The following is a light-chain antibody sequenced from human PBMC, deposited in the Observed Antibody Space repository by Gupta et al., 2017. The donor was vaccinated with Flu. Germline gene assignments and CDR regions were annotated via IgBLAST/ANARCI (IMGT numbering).Light chain of an antibody. CDR3: QRDNTSVS. CDR1: ESVDDKY. Sequence: PGTLSLSPGERATLSCRASESVDDKYLEWYKHAPGQTPRLLIFGASYRANGIPDRFSGNGSGTDFTLTSNRRDPEDSAVYYGQRDNTSVSFGHGTKVHIK. CDR2: GAS. V-gene: IGKV3-20*01. J-gene: IGKJ3*01.